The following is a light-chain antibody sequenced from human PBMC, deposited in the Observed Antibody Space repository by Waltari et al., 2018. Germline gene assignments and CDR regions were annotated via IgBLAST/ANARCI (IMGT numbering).Light chain of an antibody. CDR1: QSISNY. J-gene: IGKJ3*01. CDR2: AAS. V-gene: IGKV1-39*01. Sequence: DIQMTQSPSSLSASVGDRVTITCRASQSISNYLKWYQYKPGKAPKLLIYAASSLQSGVPSRFSGSGSGTHFSLSISSLQSEDFATYFCQESYSTPFFTFGPGTKVDMK. CDR3: QESYSTPFFT.